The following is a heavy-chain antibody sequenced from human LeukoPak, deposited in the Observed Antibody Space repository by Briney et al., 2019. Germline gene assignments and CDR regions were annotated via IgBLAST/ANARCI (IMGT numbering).Heavy chain of an antibody. D-gene: IGHD3-10*01. J-gene: IGHJ4*02. Sequence: SETLSLTCALYGASFSGYYWSWIRQPPGKGLEWIGEISHSGSTNYNPSLKSRVTISVDTSKNQFSLKLSSVTAADTAVYYCARGGVRGYGDYVAYWGQGTLVTVSS. CDR1: GASFSGYY. V-gene: IGHV4-34*01. CDR3: ARGGVRGYGDYVAY. CDR2: ISHSGST.